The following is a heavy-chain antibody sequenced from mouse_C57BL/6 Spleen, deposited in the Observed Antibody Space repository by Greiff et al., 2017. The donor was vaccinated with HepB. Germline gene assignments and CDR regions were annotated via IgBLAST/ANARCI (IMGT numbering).Heavy chain of an antibody. Sequence: VQLQQSGAELVKPGASVKISCKASGYAFSSYWMNWVKQRPGKGLEWIGQIYPGDGDTNYNGKFKGKATLTADKSSRPAYRQLSSLHSEDSAVYFWARGGAGIDYAMDYWGQGTAVTVSS. CDR2: IYPGDGDT. CDR1: GYAFSSYW. J-gene: IGHJ4*01. CDR3: ARGGAGIDYAMDY. V-gene: IGHV1-80*01.